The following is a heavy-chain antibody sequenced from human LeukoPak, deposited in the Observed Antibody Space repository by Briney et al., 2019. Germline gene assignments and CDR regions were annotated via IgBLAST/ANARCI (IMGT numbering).Heavy chain of an antibody. J-gene: IGHJ5*02. CDR3: ARKGVVRGVILNWFDP. CDR1: GYTFTSYY. CDR2: INPSGGST. D-gene: IGHD3-10*01. V-gene: IGHV1-46*01. Sequence: ASVKVSCKASGYTFTSYYMHWVRQAPGQGLEWMGIINPSGGSTSYAQKFQGRVTMTRDTSTSTVYMELRSLRSDDTAVYYCARKGVVRGVILNWFDPWGQGTLVTVSS.